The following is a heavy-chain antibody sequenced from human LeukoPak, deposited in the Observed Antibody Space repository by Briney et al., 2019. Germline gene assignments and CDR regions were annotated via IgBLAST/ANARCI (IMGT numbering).Heavy chain of an antibody. V-gene: IGHV3-21*06. CDR2: ISSSRYI. CDR1: GFTFSSYS. CDR3: ARVAEAAAFDS. J-gene: IGHJ4*02. Sequence: PGGSLRLSCAASGFTFSSYSMNGVRQAPGKGLEWVSSISSSRYIYYADSMKGRFTISRDNSKNSLYLQMNSLRAEDTAVYYCARVAEAAAFDSWGQGTLVTVSS. D-gene: IGHD6-13*01.